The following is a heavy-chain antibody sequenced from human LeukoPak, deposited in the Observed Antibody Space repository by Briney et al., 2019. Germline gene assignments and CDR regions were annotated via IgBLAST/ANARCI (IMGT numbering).Heavy chain of an antibody. CDR2: SCYREST. V-gene: IGHV4-61*01. J-gene: IGHJ5*02. Sequence: KPSETLSLTSTVSNDSVSSTNYYWSWLRQPPGWGLGWIGYSCYRESTNKNPSLMTRITLSVTTTNNQFPLKLTSVSAADTSVYYCARFLMYRCGYMIFKYWVDPCVQGTLATVS. D-gene: IGHD3/OR15-3a*01. CDR1: NDSVSSTNYY. CDR3: ARFLMYRCGYMIFKYWVDP.